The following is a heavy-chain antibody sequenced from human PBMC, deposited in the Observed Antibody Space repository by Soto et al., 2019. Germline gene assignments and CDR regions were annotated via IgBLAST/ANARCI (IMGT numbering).Heavy chain of an antibody. CDR2: ISYDGSNK. D-gene: IGHD3-16*01. Sequence: QMQLVESGGGVVQPGRSLRLSCAASGFTFSTFAMNWVRQAPGKGLEWVSVISYDGSNKYYADSVKGRFTISRDNSKNTLYLQMNSLRTEDTAVYYCVSWGSMPGDYWGQGTLVTVSS. CDR1: GFTFSTFA. CDR3: VSWGSMPGDY. V-gene: IGHV3-30-3*01. J-gene: IGHJ4*02.